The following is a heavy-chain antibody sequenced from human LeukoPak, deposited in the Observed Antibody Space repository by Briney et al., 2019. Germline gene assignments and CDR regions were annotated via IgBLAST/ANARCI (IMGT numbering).Heavy chain of an antibody. CDR1: GGSFSGCY. J-gene: IGHJ5*02. CDR2: INHSGST. V-gene: IGHV4-34*01. Sequence: PSETLSLTCAVYGGSFSGCYWSWIRQPPGKGLEWIGEINHSGSTNYNPSLKSRVTISVDTSKNQFSLKLSSVTAADTAVYYCARTTVTINWFDPWGQGTLVTVSS. D-gene: IGHD4-17*01. CDR3: ARTTVTINWFDP.